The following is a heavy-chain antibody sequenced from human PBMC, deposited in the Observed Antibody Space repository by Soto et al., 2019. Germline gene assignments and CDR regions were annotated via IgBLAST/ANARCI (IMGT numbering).Heavy chain of an antibody. CDR1: GFTFRGSP. CDR3: AKDPSGYTDGYYYYYYMDV. Sequence: GGSLRLSCAVPGFTFRGSPMSWVRRAPGKGLEWVSGINGGDDSKHYAESVRGRFTIIRDNSKNTLLLQMNSLRVEDTAVFYCAKDPSGYTDGYYYYYYMDVWGKGTTVTVSS. J-gene: IGHJ6*03. D-gene: IGHD6-25*01. CDR2: INGGDDSK. V-gene: IGHV3-23*01.